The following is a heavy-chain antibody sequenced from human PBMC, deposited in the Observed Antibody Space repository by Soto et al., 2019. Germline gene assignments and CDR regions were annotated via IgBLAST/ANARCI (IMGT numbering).Heavy chain of an antibody. CDR3: ARHRPGRDYGFFFDP. V-gene: IGHV4-59*08. Sequence: SETLSLTCTVSGGSIRSYCWTWIRQPPGEGLEWIGYIYYSGSTNYNPSLKSRVTISVDTSKNQFSLKLSSVTAADTAVYYCARHRPGRDYGFFFDPWGQGTLVTVSS. CDR2: IYYSGST. CDR1: GGSIRSYC. J-gene: IGHJ5*02. D-gene: IGHD4-17*01.